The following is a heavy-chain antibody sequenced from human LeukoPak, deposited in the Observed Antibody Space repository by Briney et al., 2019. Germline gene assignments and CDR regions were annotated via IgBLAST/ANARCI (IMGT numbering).Heavy chain of an antibody. CDR3: ARGRELTGISGHYSFDY. CDR1: AGSISGYY. CDR2: ISGGGTA. D-gene: IGHD3-9*01. J-gene: IGHJ4*01. V-gene: IGHV4-4*07. Sequence: SETLSLTCTVSAGSISGYYWTWIRQPAGKGLAWIRRISGGGTAYYNPALESRVSLSLDTSKNQFSLKVTSVTAADTAVYFCARGRELTGISGHYSFDYWGQGILVSVSS.